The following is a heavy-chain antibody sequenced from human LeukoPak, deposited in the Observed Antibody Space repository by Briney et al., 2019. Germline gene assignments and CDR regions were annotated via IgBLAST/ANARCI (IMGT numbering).Heavy chain of an antibody. CDR2: IYYSGTT. D-gene: IGHD4-11*01. V-gene: IGHV4-39*01. Sequence: PSETLSLTCTVSGGSFSSSSLYWGWIRQPPGKGLEWIATIYYSGTTYYNPSLKSRVTISVDTSKDQFSLKLTSVTAADPAFYYCASPSFASGDYSFDFWSQGTLVTVSS. CDR1: GGSFSSSSLY. J-gene: IGHJ4*02. CDR3: ASPSFASGDYSFDF.